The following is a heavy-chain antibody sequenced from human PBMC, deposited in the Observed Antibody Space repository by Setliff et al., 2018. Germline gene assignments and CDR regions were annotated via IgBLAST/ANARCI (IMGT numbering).Heavy chain of an antibody. CDR3: ARRAVTAEYFQH. V-gene: IGHV5-51*01. CDR1: GYRFTTYW. D-gene: IGHD4-17*01. J-gene: IGHJ1*01. CDR2: IYPGNSNT. Sequence: GESLKISCKGSGYRFTTYWIAWVRQMPGKGLECMGIIYPGNSNTRYSPPFQGQVTISADKAINTAYLQWNSLKASDTAMYYCARRAVTAEYFQHWGHGTLVTVSS.